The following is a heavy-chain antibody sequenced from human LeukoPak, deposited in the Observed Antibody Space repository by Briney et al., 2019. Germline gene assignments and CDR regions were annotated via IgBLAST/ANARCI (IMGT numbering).Heavy chain of an antibody. J-gene: IGHJ4*02. CDR2: ISNSGDST. CDR1: GFTFSTYA. D-gene: IGHD2-21*01. CDR3: AREVVSIPSYFDS. Sequence: GGSLRLSCAASGFTFSTYALSWVRQVPGKGLEWVSGISNSGDSTYYAESVRGRFTISRDNSKNTLYLLMNSLIPEDTAVYYCAREVVSIPSYFDSWGQGTLVTVSS. V-gene: IGHV3-23*01.